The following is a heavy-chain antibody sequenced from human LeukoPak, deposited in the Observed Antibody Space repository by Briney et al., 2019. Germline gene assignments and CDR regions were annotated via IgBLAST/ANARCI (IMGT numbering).Heavy chain of an antibody. CDR3: ARAPIFSGSLAFDY. CDR2: IYYSGST. Sequence: SETLSLTCTVSGGSISSSSYYWGWIRQPPGKGLEWIGSIYYSGSTYYNPSLKSRVTISVDTSKNQFSLKLSSVTAADTAVYYCARAPIFSGSLAFDYWGQGTLVTVSS. D-gene: IGHD6-19*01. V-gene: IGHV4-39*07. CDR1: GGSISSSSYY. J-gene: IGHJ4*02.